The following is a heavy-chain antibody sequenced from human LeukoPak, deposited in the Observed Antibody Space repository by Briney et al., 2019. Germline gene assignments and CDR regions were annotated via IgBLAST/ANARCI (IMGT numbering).Heavy chain of an antibody. CDR2: IYSGGST. D-gene: IGHD5-12*01. Sequence: GGSLRLSCAASGFTVSSNYMSWVRQAPGKGLEWVSVIYSGGSTYHADSVKGRFTISRDNSKNTLYLQMNSLRAEVTAVYYCARDRWVGGYDYFDYWGQGTLVTVSS. J-gene: IGHJ4*02. V-gene: IGHV3-66*02. CDR3: ARDRWVGGYDYFDY. CDR1: GFTVSSNY.